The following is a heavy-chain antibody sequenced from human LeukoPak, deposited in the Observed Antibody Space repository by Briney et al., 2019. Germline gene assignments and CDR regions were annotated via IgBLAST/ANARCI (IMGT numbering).Heavy chain of an antibody. CDR3: ARDYYDSSGYSYYFDY. CDR2: IKQDGSEK. CDR1: GFTFSNYW. Sequence: GGSLRLSCAASGFTFSNYWMSWVRQAPGKGLEWVANIKQDGSEKYYVDSVKGRFTISRDNAKNSLYLQMNSPRAEDTAVYYCARDYYDSSGYSYYFDYWGQGTLVTVSS. D-gene: IGHD3-22*01. V-gene: IGHV3-7*01. J-gene: IGHJ4*02.